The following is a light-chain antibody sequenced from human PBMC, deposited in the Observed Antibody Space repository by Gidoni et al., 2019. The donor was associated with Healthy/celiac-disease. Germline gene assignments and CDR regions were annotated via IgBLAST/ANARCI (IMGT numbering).Light chain of an antibody. J-gene: IGKJ2*01. V-gene: IGKV1-39*01. Sequence: DIQMTQSPSSLSASVGDRVTITCRASQSISNYLNWYQQKPGKAPKVLIYAGSSLQSGVPSRFSGSGSGTDFTLTISSLQPEDFATYYCQQSYSNPPYTFXQXTKLEIK. CDR1: QSISNY. CDR2: AGS. CDR3: QQSYSNPPYT.